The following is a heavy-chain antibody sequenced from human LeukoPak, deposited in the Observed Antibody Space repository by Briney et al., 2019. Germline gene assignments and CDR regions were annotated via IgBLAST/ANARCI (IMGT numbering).Heavy chain of an antibody. D-gene: IGHD5-24*01. V-gene: IGHV4-4*02. Sequence: PSETLSLTCAVSGGSISSSNWWSWVRQPPGKGLEWIGEIYHSGSTNYNPSLKSRVTISVDKSKNQFSLKLSSVTAADTAVYYCARQTVEMATAEPGTLGFYYYYYMDVWGKGTTVTVSS. CDR1: GGSISSSNW. CDR3: ARQTVEMATAEPGTLGFYYYYYMDV. J-gene: IGHJ6*03. CDR2: IYHSGST.